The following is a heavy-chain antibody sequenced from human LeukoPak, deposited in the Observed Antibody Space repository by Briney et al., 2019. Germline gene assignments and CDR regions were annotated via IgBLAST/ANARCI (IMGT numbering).Heavy chain of an antibody. V-gene: IGHV4-39*01. CDR1: GASISSRASC. CDR2: IFYSGST. CDR3: ARLGHTNTGGLKGFDF. D-gene: IGHD1-1*01. Sequence: SETLSLTCSVSGASISSRASCWGWLRQPPGKGLQWIGNIFYSGSTHFDLSLKSRVTISIDTSKNQFSLKLRSVTAADTAVYYCARLGHTNTGGLKGFDFWGQGTLVTVSS. J-gene: IGHJ4*02.